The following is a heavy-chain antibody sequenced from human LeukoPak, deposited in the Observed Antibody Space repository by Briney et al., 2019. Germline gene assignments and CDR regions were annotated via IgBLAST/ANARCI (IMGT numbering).Heavy chain of an antibody. CDR3: AKDQRLLWFGELLYYGMDV. CDR1: GFTFSSYA. J-gene: IGHJ6*02. CDR2: ISGSGGST. V-gene: IGHV3-23*01. D-gene: IGHD3-10*01. Sequence: GGSLRLSCAASGFTFSSYAMSWVRQAPGKGLEWVSAISGSGGSTYYADSVKGRFTISRDNSKNTLYLKMNSLRAEDTAVYYCAKDQRLLWFGELLYYGMDVWGLGTTVTVSS.